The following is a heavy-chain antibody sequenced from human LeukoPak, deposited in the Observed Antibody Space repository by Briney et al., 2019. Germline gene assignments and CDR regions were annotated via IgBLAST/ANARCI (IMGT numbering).Heavy chain of an antibody. CDR1: GGSFSNYY. V-gene: IGHV4-34*01. CDR2: INHSGST. CDR3: ARRGGDYGGNPPIDY. Sequence: SETLSLTCAVYGGSFSNYYWSWIRQPPGKGLEWIGEINHSGSTNYNPSLKSRVTISVDTSKNQFSLKLSSVTAADTAVYSWARRGGDYGGNPPIDYWGQGTLVTVSS. J-gene: IGHJ4*02. D-gene: IGHD4-23*01.